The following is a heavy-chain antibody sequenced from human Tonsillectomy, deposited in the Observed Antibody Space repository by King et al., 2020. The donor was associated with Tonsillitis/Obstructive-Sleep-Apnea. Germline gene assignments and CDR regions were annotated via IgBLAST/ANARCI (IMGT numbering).Heavy chain of an antibody. Sequence: VQLVESGGGLVQPGGSLRLSCAASGFTFSSYWMHWVRHAPGKGLVWVSRINSDGSNTRYADSVKGRFTISRDNAKNTLYLQMNSLRAEDTAVYYCARATWELHYFDYWGQGTLVTVSS. CDR3: ARATWELHYFDY. CDR1: GFTFSSYW. J-gene: IGHJ4*02. V-gene: IGHV3-74*01. CDR2: INSDGSNT. D-gene: IGHD1-26*01.